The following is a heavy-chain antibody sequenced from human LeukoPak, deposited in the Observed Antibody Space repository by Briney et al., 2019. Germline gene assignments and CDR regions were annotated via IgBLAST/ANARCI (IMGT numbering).Heavy chain of an antibody. CDR2: INPNTGGT. D-gene: IGHD3-16*02. CDR1: GGTFSSYA. Sequence: ASVKVSCKASGGTFSSYAISWVRQAPGQGLEWMGWINPNTGGTNFAQKFQGRVTLTRDTSISTAYMELSSLRSDDTAVFYCARSLMHDYIWGSYRSTSYYFDYWGQGTLVTVSS. J-gene: IGHJ4*02. V-gene: IGHV1-2*02. CDR3: ARSLMHDYIWGSYRSTSYYFDY.